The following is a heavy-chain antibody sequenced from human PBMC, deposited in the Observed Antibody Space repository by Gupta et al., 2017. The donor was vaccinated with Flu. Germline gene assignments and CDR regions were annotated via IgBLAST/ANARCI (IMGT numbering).Heavy chain of an antibody. CDR3: TRAWDCSGGSCYSDY. D-gene: IGHD2-15*01. J-gene: IGHJ4*02. CDR2: ISSSSSYI. V-gene: IGHV3-21*01. CDR1: GFTFSSYG. Sequence: EVQLVESGGGLVKPGGSLRLSCAASGFTFSSYGMNWGRQAPGKGLEWVSSISSSSSYIYYADSVRGRFTISRDNAENSLYLQMNSLRAEDTAVYYCTRAWDCSGGSCYSDYWGQGALVTVSS.